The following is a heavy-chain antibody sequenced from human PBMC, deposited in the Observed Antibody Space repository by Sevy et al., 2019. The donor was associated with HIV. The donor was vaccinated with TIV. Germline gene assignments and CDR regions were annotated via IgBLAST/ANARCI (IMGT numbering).Heavy chain of an antibody. D-gene: IGHD3-3*01. Sequence: ATVKVSCKASGYTFTGYYIHWVRQAPGHGFEWMGWINPHSGDTKYAQNFQGRVTMTRDTSIDTVYLEVDRLTLDDTAMYYCARTTVFGEGARSFYFGLDVWGQGTTVTVSS. J-gene: IGHJ6*02. CDR1: GYTFTGYY. CDR3: ARTTVFGEGARSFYFGLDV. V-gene: IGHV1-2*02. CDR2: INPHSGDT.